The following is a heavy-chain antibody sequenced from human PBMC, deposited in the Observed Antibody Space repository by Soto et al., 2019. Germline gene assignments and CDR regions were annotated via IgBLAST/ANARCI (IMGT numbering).Heavy chain of an antibody. J-gene: IGHJ3*02. CDR2: IKQEGSEK. CDR3: ARGYCSGGFCFAGAFDI. Sequence: EVQLVESGGGLVQPGWSLRLSCAASGFTFSNYWMAWVRQAPGKGLEWVANIKQEGSEKNYVDSVKGRFTISRDNAKNSLYLELNRLRGDHTAVYYCARGYCSGGFCFAGAFDIWGQGTRVTVSS. CDR1: GFTFSNYW. D-gene: IGHD2-15*01. V-gene: IGHV3-7*01.